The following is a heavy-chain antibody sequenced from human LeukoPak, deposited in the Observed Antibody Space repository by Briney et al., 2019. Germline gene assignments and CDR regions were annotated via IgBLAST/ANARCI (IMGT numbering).Heavy chain of an antibody. V-gene: IGHV1-69*13. CDR3: ARDEPVGANDFDY. CDR2: IIPIFGTA. D-gene: IGHD1-26*01. J-gene: IGHJ4*02. Sequence: SVKVSCKASGGTFSSYAINWVRQAPGQGLEWMGGIIPIFGTANYAQKFQGRVTITADESTSTAYMELRSLRSDDTAVYYCARDEPVGANDFDYWGQGTLVTVSS. CDR1: GGTFSSYA.